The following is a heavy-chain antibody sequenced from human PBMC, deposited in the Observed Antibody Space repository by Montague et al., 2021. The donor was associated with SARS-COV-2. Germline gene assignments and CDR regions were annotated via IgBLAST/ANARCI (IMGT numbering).Heavy chain of an antibody. Sequence: SETLSLTCTVSGGSISSDNWWTWVRQPPGKGLEWIGDIFHSGTTXYNPSLKSRLTISVDKSKNQISLKLISVTAADTAMYYCALPLGGARFDSWGQGTLVTVSS. CDR1: GGSISSDNW. V-gene: IGHV4-4*02. CDR3: ALPLGGARFDS. J-gene: IGHJ5*01. D-gene: IGHD3-16*01. CDR2: IFHSGTT.